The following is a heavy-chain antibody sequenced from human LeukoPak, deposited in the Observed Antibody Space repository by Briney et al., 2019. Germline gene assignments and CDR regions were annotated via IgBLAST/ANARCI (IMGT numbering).Heavy chain of an antibody. J-gene: IGHJ3*02. CDR2: ISISSSYI. CDR3: ARGLLWFGESAFDI. Sequence: PGGSLRLSCAASGFTFSSYSMNWVRQAPGKGLEWVSSISISSSYIYYADSVKGRFTISRDNAKNSLYLQMNSLRAEDTAVYYCARGLLWFGESAFDIWGQGTMVTVSS. D-gene: IGHD3-10*01. CDR1: GFTFSSYS. V-gene: IGHV3-21*01.